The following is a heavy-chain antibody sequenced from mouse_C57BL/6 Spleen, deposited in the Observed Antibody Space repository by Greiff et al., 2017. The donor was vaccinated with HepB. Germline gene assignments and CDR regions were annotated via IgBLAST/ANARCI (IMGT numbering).Heavy chain of an antibody. CDR3: ASYYGNYLFAY. J-gene: IGHJ3*01. D-gene: IGHD2-1*01. CDR1: GYSFTGYY. Sequence: EVQLVESGPELVKPGASVKISCKASGYSFTGYYMNWVKQSPEKSLEWIGEINPSTGGTTYNQKFKAKATLTVDKSSSTAYMQLKSLTSEDSAVYYCASYYGNYLFAYWGQGTLVTVSA. V-gene: IGHV1-42*01. CDR2: INPSTGGT.